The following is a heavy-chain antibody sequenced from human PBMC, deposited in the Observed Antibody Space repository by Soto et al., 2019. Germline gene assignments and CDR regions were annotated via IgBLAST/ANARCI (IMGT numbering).Heavy chain of an antibody. V-gene: IGHV1-69*13. CDR2: IIPIFGTA. D-gene: IGHD3-9*01. CDR1: GSTFSRYA. Sequence: SVKVSCKASGSTFSRYAISWVRQAPGQGLEWMGGIIPIFGTANYAQKFQGRVTITADESTSTAYMELSSLRSEDTAVYYCARDLVADYYYGMDVWGQGTTVTVSS. CDR3: ARDLVADYYYGMDV. J-gene: IGHJ6*02.